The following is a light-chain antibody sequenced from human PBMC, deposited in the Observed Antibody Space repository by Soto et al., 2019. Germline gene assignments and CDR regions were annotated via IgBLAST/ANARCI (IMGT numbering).Light chain of an antibody. J-gene: IGKJ2*01. CDR1: HSVSGNF. Sequence: IVLTRSPGTLSLSPGERATLSCRASHSVSGNFLAWYQQRPGQAPRLLIYGASSRAADIPDRFSGSGSGTDFTLTISRLEPEDFAVYFCQQYGNSPGTFGQGTKREIK. V-gene: IGKV3-20*01. CDR3: QQYGNSPGT. CDR2: GAS.